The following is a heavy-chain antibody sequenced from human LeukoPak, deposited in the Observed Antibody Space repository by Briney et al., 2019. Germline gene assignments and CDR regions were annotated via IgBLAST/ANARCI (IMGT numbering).Heavy chain of an antibody. Sequence: ASVKVSCKASGGTFSRYAISWVRQDPGQGLEWMGGIIPIFDTANYAQKFQGRVTITTDESTSTAYMELSSLRSEDTAVYYCAREYYYDSSGSWNSFDPWGQGTLATVSS. CDR3: AREYYYDSSGSWNSFDP. J-gene: IGHJ5*02. D-gene: IGHD3-22*01. CDR1: GGTFSRYA. V-gene: IGHV1-69*05. CDR2: IIPIFDTA.